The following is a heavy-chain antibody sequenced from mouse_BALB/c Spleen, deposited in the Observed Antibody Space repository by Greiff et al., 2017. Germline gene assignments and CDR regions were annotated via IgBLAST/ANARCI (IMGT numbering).Heavy chain of an antibody. CDR3: ARIRITTVVADAMDY. Sequence: QVQLKESGPGILQPSQTLSLTCSFSGFSLSTSGMSVGWLRQPSGKGLEWLAHIWWNDDKYYNPALKSRLTISKDTSNNQVFLKIASVVTADTATYYCARIRITTVVADAMDYWGQGTSVTVSS. CDR1: GFSLSTSGMS. J-gene: IGHJ4*01. CDR2: IWWNDDK. V-gene: IGHV8-8*01. D-gene: IGHD1-1*01.